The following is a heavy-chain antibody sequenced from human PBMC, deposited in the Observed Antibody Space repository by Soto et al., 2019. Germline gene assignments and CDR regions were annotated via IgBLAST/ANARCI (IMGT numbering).Heavy chain of an antibody. CDR1: GFTFSSYA. D-gene: IGHD2-15*01. CDR2: IGGSGGT. Sequence: EVQLLESGGGLVQPGGSLRLPCAASGFTFSSYAMSWVRLAPGKGLEWFSSIGGSGGTYYADSVKGRFTISRDNSKNMLYLHLNSLRAEDTAMYYCAKGQGWSYYYDSWGQGTLVTVSS. V-gene: IGHV3-23*01. J-gene: IGHJ4*02. CDR3: AKGQGWSYYYDS.